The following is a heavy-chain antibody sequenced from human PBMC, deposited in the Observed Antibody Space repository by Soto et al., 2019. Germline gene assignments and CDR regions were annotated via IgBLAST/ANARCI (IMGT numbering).Heavy chain of an antibody. Sequence: HPGGSLRLSCAASGFTFSSYSMNWVRQAPGKGLEWVSYISSSSSTIYYADSVKGRFTVSRDNAKNSLYLQMNSLRAEVKAVYYYARVLGRRQQLVPEFYSWGQGTLVTAPQ. J-gene: IGHJ5*01. D-gene: IGHD6-13*01. CDR2: ISSSSSTI. CDR3: ARVLGRRQQLVPEFYS. V-gene: IGHV3-48*01. CDR1: GFTFSSYS.